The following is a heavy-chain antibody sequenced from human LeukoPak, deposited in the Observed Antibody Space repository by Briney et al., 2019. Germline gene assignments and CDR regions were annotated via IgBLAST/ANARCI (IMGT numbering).Heavy chain of an antibody. Sequence: GGSLRLSCAASGFTFSDQYIDWVRQAPGKGLEWVGRISNKANSYTTEYATSVKVRFTISRDDSKSSLYLQMNSLKTEDTAVYYCARGYSGADVYAFDIWGPGTMVTVSS. J-gene: IGHJ3*02. CDR2: ISNKANSYTT. CDR1: GFTFSDQY. V-gene: IGHV3-72*01. D-gene: IGHD1-26*01. CDR3: ARGYSGADVYAFDI.